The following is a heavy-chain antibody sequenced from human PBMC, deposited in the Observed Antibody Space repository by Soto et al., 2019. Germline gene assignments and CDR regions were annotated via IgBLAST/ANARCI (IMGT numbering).Heavy chain of an antibody. CDR3: GRLGHDSSGYYYVVDY. CDR1: GYSFANYW. CDR2: IDPSDSYT. J-gene: IGHJ4*02. D-gene: IGHD3-22*01. Sequence: GESLKISCNGSGYSFANYWISWVRQMPGKGLEWMGRIDPSDSYTNYSPSFRGHVTISADKSISTAYLQWSSLKASDTAMYYCGRLGHDSSGYYYVVDYWGQGTLVTVSS. V-gene: IGHV5-10-1*01.